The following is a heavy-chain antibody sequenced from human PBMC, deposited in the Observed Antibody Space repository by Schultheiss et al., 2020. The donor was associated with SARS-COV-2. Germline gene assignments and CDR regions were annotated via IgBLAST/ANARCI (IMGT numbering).Heavy chain of an antibody. CDR2: IYTSGST. D-gene: IGHD2-15*01. CDR1: GGSISSYY. Sequence: SQTLSLTCTVSGGSISSYYWSWIRQPPGKGLEWIGRIYTSGSTTYNPSLRSRVTMSIDTSKNQFSLKLSSVTAEDTAVYYCAKDRTLTGRIARYLFDYWGQGTLVTVSS. CDR3: AKDRTLTGRIARYLFDY. V-gene: IGHV4-4*07. J-gene: IGHJ4*02.